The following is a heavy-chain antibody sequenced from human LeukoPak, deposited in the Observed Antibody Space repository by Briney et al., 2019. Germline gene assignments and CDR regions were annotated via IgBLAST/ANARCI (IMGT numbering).Heavy chain of an antibody. D-gene: IGHD3-3*01. J-gene: IGHJ3*02. CDR3: ARSINYDFWSGYLVDI. CDR2: IRSKANSYAT. Sequence: GGSLRLSCAASGFTFSDSVMHWVRQASGKGLEWVGRIRSKANSYATAYGASVKGRFTISRDDSKNTAYLQMNSLRAEDTAVYYCARSINYDFWSGYLVDIWGQGTMVTVSS. CDR1: GFTFSDSV. V-gene: IGHV3-73*01.